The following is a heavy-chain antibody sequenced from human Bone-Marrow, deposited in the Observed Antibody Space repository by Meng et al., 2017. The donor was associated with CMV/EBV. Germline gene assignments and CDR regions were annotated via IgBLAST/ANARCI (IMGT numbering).Heavy chain of an antibody. CDR2: IGTAGDT. Sequence: GGSLRLSCAASGFTFSSYDMHWVRQATGKGLEWVSAIGTAGDTYYPGSVKGRFTISRENAKNSLYLQMNSLRAGDTAVYYCARVGSSSWSLAIDYWGQGTLVTVSS. V-gene: IGHV3-13*01. CDR3: ARVGSSSWSLAIDY. CDR1: GFTFSSYD. D-gene: IGHD6-13*01. J-gene: IGHJ4*02.